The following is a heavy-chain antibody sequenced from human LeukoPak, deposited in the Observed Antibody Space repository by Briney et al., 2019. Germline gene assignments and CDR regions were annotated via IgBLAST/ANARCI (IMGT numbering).Heavy chain of an antibody. J-gene: IGHJ4*02. CDR2: ISAYNGNT. CDR1: GYTFTSYG. Sequence: ASVKVSCKASGYTFTSYGISWVRQAPGQGLEWMGWISAYNGNTNYAQKLQGRVTMTTDTSTSTAYMELRSLRSDDTAVYYCASLTYPPSTGYSSGFRPPPVYSFDYWGQGTLVTVSS. CDR3: ASLTYPPSTGYSSGFRPPPVYSFDY. D-gene: IGHD6-19*01. V-gene: IGHV1-18*01.